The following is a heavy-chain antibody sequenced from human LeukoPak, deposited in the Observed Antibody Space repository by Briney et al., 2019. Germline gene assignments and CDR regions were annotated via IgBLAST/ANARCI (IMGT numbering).Heavy chain of an antibody. J-gene: IGHJ4*02. CDR3: ARDDDTNSRYSRFVY. CDR2: ISNDGSKK. CDR1: GFTFSSYG. V-gene: IGHV3-30*03. D-gene: IGHD2-8*01. Sequence: PGGSLRLSCAASGFTFSSYGMHWVRQAPGKGLDWVAVISNDGSKKYYADSVKGRFTISRDNSKNTLSLQVSSLRTEDTAVYYCARDDDTNSRYSRFVYWGQGTLVTVSS.